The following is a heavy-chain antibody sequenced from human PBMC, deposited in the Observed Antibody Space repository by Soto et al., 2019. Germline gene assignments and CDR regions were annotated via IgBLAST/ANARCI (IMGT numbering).Heavy chain of an antibody. CDR2: IRSQAYGGTT. V-gene: IGHV3-49*03. CDR1: GFTFGDYA. CDR3: PRASAPWVYGMVV. J-gene: IGHJ6*02. Sequence: GGSLRLSCTSSGFTFGDYAMSWFRQAPGKGLEWVGVIRSQAYGGTTEYAASVTGRFTISRDDSKSIAYLQMHSLRTEDTAVYYYPRASAPWVYGMVVWGQGTMVTVSS. D-gene: IGHD1-26*01.